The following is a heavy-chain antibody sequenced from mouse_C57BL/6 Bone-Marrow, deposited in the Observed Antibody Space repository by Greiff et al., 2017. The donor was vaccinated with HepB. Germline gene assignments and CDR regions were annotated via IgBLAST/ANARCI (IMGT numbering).Heavy chain of an antibody. V-gene: IGHV1-42*01. CDR1: GYSFTGYY. D-gene: IGHD2-3*01. CDR2: INPSTGGT. J-gene: IGHJ3*01. CDR3: ARYDGYFP. Sequence: VQLQHSGPELVKPGASVKISCKASGYSFTGYYMNWVKQSPEKSLEWIGEINPSTGGTTYNQKFKAKATLTVDKSSSTAYMQLKSLTSEDSAVYYCARYDGYFPWGQGTLVTVSA.